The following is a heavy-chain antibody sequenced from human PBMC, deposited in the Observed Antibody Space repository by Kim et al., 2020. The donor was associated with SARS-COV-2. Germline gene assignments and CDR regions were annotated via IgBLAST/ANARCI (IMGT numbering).Heavy chain of an antibody. Sequence: SETLSLTCTVSGGSISSSSYYWGWIRQPPGKGLEWIGSIYYSGSTYYNPSLKSRVTISVDTSKNQFSLKLSSVTAADTAVYYCARLIVGVVAATYWFDPWGQGTLVTVSS. CDR2: IYYSGST. CDR1: GGSISSSSYY. D-gene: IGHD2-15*01. V-gene: IGHV4-39*01. J-gene: IGHJ5*02. CDR3: ARLIVGVVAATYWFDP.